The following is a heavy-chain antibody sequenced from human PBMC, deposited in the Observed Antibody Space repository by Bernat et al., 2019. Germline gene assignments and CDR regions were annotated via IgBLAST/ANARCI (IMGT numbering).Heavy chain of an antibody. CDR2: ISSSSSYI. V-gene: IGHV3-21*01. J-gene: IGHJ3*02. D-gene: IGHD6-6*01. CDR1: GFTFSSYS. CDR3: ARDKSSSSPFLDAFDI. Sequence: EVQLVESGGGLVKPGVSLRLSCAASGFTFSSYSMNWVRQAPGKGLEWVSSISSSSSYIYYADSVKGRFTISRDNAKNSLYLQMNSLRAEDTAVYYCARDKSSSSPFLDAFDIWGQGTMVTVSS.